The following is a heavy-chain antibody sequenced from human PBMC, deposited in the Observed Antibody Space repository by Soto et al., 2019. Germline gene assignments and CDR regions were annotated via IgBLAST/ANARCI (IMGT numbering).Heavy chain of an antibody. CDR2: LSDSGGSI. CDR1: GFTFSRHA. J-gene: IGHJ4*02. Sequence: PGGSLRLSCTASGFTFSRHAMTWVRQAPGKGLEWVSGLSDSGGSIYYADSVKGRFTISRDNSMNTLYLQMNTLRAEDTAIYYCAKVSGSWYAGFFDLWGQGTLVTVSS. V-gene: IGHV3-23*01. D-gene: IGHD6-13*01. CDR3: AKVSGSWYAGFFDL.